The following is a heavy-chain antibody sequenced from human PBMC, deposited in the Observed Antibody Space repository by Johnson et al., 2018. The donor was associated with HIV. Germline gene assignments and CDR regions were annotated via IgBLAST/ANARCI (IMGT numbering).Heavy chain of an antibody. Sequence: QVQLVESGGGVVQPGRSLRLSCAASGFTFSSYAMHWVRQAPGKGLEWVAVISYDGSNKYYADSVKGRFTISRDNSKNTLYLQMNSLRAEDTAVYYCAKDLGYAVGTTHDAFDIWGQGTMVTVSS. CDR2: ISYDGSNK. CDR1: GFTFSSYA. CDR3: AKDLGYAVGTTHDAFDI. V-gene: IGHV3-30*04. J-gene: IGHJ3*02. D-gene: IGHD1-7*01.